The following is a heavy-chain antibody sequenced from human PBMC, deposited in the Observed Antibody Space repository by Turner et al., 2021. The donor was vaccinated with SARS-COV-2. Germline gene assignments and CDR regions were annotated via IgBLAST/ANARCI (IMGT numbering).Heavy chain of an antibody. Sequence: VQLVESGGGLVKPGGSLRLSCAASGFTLSSYIRNWVRQAPGKGLGWVSSISSGSSYIYYADSVKGRFTISRDNAKNSLYLHMNRLRAEDTAVYYCASIAAADPKYYHYYGMDVWGQGTTVTVSS. J-gene: IGHJ6*02. CDR2: ISSGSSYI. D-gene: IGHD6-13*01. V-gene: IGHV3-21*01. CDR3: ASIAAADPKYYHYYGMDV. CDR1: GFTLSSYI.